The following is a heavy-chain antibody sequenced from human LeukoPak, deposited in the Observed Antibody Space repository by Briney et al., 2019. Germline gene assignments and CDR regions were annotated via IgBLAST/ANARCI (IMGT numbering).Heavy chain of an antibody. Sequence: SETLSLTGTVSGGSISSGGYYWSWIRQHPGKGLEWIGYIYYSGSTYYNPSLKSRGTISVDTSKNQFSLKLSSVTAADTAVYYCAREAIVGEYYFDYWGQGTLVTVSS. V-gene: IGHV4-31*03. D-gene: IGHD3-22*01. CDR1: GGSISSGGYY. CDR2: IYYSGST. CDR3: AREAIVGEYYFDY. J-gene: IGHJ4*02.